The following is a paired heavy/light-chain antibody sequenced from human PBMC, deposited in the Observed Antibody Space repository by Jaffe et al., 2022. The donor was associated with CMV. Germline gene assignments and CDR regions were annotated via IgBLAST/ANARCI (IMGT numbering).Light chain of an antibody. CDR2: AAS. J-gene: IGKJ4*01. Sequence: DIQMTQSPSSLSASVGDRVTITCRASQGISNYLAWFQQKPGKAPKSLIYAASSLQSGVPSKFSGSGSGTDFTLTISSLQPEDFATYYCQQYNSYPPTFGGGTKVEIK. CDR1: QGISNY. CDR3: QQYNSYPPT. V-gene: IGKV1-16*02.
Heavy chain of an antibody. J-gene: IGHJ4*02. CDR2: IYYSGST. V-gene: IGHV4-39*01. CDR3: ARHDDSSGFIHYYFDY. Sequence: QLQLQESGPGLVKPSETLSLTCTVSGGSISSSSYYWGWIRQPPGKGLEWIGSIYYSGSTYYNPSLKSRVTISVDTSKNQFSLKLSSVTAADTAVYYCARHDDSSGFIHYYFDYWGQGTLVTVSS. CDR1: GGSISSSSYY. D-gene: IGHD3-22*01.